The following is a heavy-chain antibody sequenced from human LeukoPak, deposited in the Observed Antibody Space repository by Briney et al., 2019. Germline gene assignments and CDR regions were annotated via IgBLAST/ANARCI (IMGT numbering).Heavy chain of an antibody. CDR1: GFTFSSYS. CDR3: AKDGGGYCNNSSC. D-gene: IGHD2-2*01. Sequence: PGGSLRLSCAASGFTFSSYSMNWVRQAPGKGLEWVAFIRYDGSNKYYADSVKGRFTIYRDNSKDTLYLQMNSLGAADTAVYYCAKDGGGYCNNSSCWGQGTLVTVSS. CDR2: IRYDGSNK. V-gene: IGHV3-30*02. J-gene: IGHJ4*02.